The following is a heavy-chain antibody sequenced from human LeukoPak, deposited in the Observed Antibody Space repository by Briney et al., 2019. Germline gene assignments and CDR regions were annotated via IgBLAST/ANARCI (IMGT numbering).Heavy chain of an antibody. J-gene: IGHJ4*02. CDR2: ISYDGSNK. Sequence: GGSLRLSCAASGFTFSSYAMHWIRQAPGKGLEWVAVISYDGSNKYYADSVKGRFTISRDNSKNTLYLQMNSLRAEDTAVYYCARDRRITMVRGPIDYWGQGTLVTVSS. D-gene: IGHD3-10*01. CDR1: GFTFSSYA. CDR3: ARDRRITMVRGPIDY. V-gene: IGHV3-30-3*01.